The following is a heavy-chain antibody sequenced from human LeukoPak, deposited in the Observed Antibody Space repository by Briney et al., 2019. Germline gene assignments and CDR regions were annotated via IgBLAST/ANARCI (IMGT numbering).Heavy chain of an antibody. CDR2: IYYSGST. V-gene: IGHV4-39*01. D-gene: IGHD1-26*01. Sequence: PSETLSLTCPVSGASFIGSGYYWVCLPQPPGKGLEWIGNIYYSGSTYYNASRQSPVTISIDTSKNLFSLTMNSLTAADTAMYYCAKSGGYGLIDYWGQGTLVTVSS. CDR1: GASFIGSGYY. J-gene: IGHJ4*02. CDR3: AKSGGYGLIDY.